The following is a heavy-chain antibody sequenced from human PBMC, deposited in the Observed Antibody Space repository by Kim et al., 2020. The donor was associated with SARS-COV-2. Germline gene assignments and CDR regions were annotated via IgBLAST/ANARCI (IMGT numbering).Heavy chain of an antibody. CDR1: GFTFSSYA. D-gene: IGHD2-2*01. Sequence: GGSLRLSCAASGFTFSSYAMHWVRQAPGKGLEWVAVISYDGSNKYYADSVKGRFTISRDNSKNTLYLQMNSLRAEDTAVYYCARGPHLPKYCSSTSCYGASDYWGQGTLVTVSS. CDR3: ARGPHLPKYCSSTSCYGASDY. V-gene: IGHV3-30-3*01. CDR2: ISYDGSNK. J-gene: IGHJ4*02.